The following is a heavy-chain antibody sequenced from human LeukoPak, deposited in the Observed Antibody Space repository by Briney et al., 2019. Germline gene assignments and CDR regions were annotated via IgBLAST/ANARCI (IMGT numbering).Heavy chain of an antibody. CDR2: IYHSGST. J-gene: IGHJ2*01. CDR1: GGSISSGGYS. CDR3: ARDKSRGPQGGDYGTYWYFDL. Sequence: PSETLSLTCTVSGGSISSGGYSWSWIRQPPGKGLEWIGYIYHSGSTYYNPSLKSRVTISVDRSKNQFSLKLSSVTAADTAVYYCARDKSRGPQGGDYGTYWYFDLWGRGTLVTVSS. D-gene: IGHD4-17*01. V-gene: IGHV4-30-2*01.